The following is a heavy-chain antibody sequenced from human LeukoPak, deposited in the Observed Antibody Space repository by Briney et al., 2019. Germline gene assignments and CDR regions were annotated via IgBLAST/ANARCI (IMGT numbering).Heavy chain of an antibody. CDR1: GGSISSSSYY. Sequence: ASETLSLTCTVSGGSISSSSYYWGWLRQPPGKGLEWIGSIYYSGNTYYNPSLKSRVTKSVDTSKNQFSLKLSSVTAADTAVYYCARLFSSSWYRGAFDLWGQGTMVTVSS. CDR2: IYYSGNT. V-gene: IGHV4-39*01. J-gene: IGHJ3*01. CDR3: ARLFSSSWYRGAFDL. D-gene: IGHD6-13*01.